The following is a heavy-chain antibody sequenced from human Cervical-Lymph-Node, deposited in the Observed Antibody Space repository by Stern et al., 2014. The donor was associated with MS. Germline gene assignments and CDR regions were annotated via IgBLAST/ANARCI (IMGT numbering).Heavy chain of an antibody. CDR2: IYSGGDT. CDR3: AGGGGFSDDNAFDL. D-gene: IGHD2-15*01. Sequence: EVQLAESGGGLVQPGGSLRLSCVASGFPVSAKYMTWVRHVPGNGLEWVSLIYSGGDTSYADSVEGRFTISRDISKNTVILQMTSLRPDDTALYYCAGGGGFSDDNAFDLWGRGTMVTVSS. J-gene: IGHJ3*01. CDR1: GFPVSAKY. V-gene: IGHV3-66*02.